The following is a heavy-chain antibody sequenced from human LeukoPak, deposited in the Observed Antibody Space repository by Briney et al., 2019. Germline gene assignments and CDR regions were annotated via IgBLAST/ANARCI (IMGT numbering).Heavy chain of an antibody. CDR2: ISGSGGST. D-gene: IGHD2-2*01. V-gene: IGHV3-23*01. J-gene: IGHJ4*02. CDR1: GFTFSSYA. CDR3: AKRGYIVVVPAAIVGLIDY. Sequence: GGSLRLPCAASGFTFSSYAMSWVRQAPGKGLEWVSAISGSGGSTYYADSVKGRFTISRDNSKNTLYLQMNSLRAEDTAVYYCAKRGYIVVVPAAIVGLIDYWGQGTLVTVSS.